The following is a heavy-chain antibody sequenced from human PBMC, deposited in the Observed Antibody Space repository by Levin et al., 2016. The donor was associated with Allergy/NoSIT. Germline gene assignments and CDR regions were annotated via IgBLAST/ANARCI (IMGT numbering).Heavy chain of an antibody. V-gene: IGHV2-70*11. CDR2: IDWDDDE. Sequence: WIRQPPGKALEWLARIDWDDDEYYNTSLKTRLTISKDTSKNQVVLTMTNMDPVDTATYYCARTPCPGAAGGSENWFDPWGQGTLVTVSS. J-gene: IGHJ5*02. D-gene: IGHD6-13*01. CDR3: ARTPCPGAAGGSENWFDP.